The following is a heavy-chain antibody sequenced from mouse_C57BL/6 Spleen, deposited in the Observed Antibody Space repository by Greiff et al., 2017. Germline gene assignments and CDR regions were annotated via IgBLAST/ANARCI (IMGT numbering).Heavy chain of an antibody. V-gene: IGHV5-16*01. J-gene: IGHJ1*03. CDR3: ARRDDYDWYFDV. CDR1: GFTFSDYY. Sequence: EVKVVESEGGLVQPGSSMKLSCTASGFTFSDYYMAWVRQVPEKGLEWVANINYDGSSTYYLDSLKSRFIISRDNAKNILYLQMSSLKSEDTATYYCARRDDYDWYFDVWGTGTTVTVSS. D-gene: IGHD2-4*01. CDR2: INYDGSST.